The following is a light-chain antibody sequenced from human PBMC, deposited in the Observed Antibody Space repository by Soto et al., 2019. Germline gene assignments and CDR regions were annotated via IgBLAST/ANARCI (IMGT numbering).Light chain of an antibody. V-gene: IGKV1-39*01. CDR1: QSISNH. Sequence: DIQMTQSPSSLSASVEDRVIITCRASQSISNHLNWYQQKPGKAPKLLIFAASSLQSGVPSRFSGSRSDTDFTLTINSLQSEDFATYYCQQSFSPPYTFGQGTKVDIK. J-gene: IGKJ2*01. CDR3: QQSFSPPYT. CDR2: AAS.